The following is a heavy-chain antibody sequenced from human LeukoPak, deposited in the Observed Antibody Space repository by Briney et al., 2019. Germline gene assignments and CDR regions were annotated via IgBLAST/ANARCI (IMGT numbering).Heavy chain of an antibody. Sequence: ASVKVSCKASGYTFTGYYMHWVRQAPGQGLEWMGWINPNSGGTNYAQKFQGRVTMTRGTSISTAYMELSRLRSDDTAVYYCARVGGPITYYYDSSGYFYFDYWGQGTLVTVS. CDR1: GYTFTGYY. D-gene: IGHD3-22*01. CDR3: ARVGGPITYYYDSSGYFYFDY. J-gene: IGHJ4*02. V-gene: IGHV1-2*02. CDR2: INPNSGGT.